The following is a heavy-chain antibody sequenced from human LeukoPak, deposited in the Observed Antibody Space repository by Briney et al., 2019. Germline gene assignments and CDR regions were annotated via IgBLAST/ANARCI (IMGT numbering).Heavy chain of an antibody. Sequence: GGSLRLSCAASGFTFSSYAMSWVRQAPGKGLEWVSVISGSGGSTYYADSVKGRFTISRDNSKNTLYLQMNSLRAEDTAVYYCAKVYYYYDSSGYYYYLDYWGQGTLVTVSS. J-gene: IGHJ4*02. D-gene: IGHD3-22*01. CDR2: ISGSGGST. CDR3: AKVYYYYDSSGYYYYLDY. V-gene: IGHV3-23*01. CDR1: GFTFSSYA.